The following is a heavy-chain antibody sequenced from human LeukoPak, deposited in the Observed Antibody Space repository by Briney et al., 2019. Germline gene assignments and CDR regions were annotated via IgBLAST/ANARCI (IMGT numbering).Heavy chain of an antibody. Sequence: PGGSLRLSCAASGFTFSNYGMHWVRQAPGKGLEWVAFIRYDGGNKYYADSVKGRFTISRDNSKNTLYLQMSSLRAEDTAVYYCAKGGSGSFVVATIFDYWGQGTLVTVSS. D-gene: IGHD2-15*01. J-gene: IGHJ4*02. CDR2: IRYDGGNK. V-gene: IGHV3-30*02. CDR1: GFTFSNYG. CDR3: AKGGSGSFVVATIFDY.